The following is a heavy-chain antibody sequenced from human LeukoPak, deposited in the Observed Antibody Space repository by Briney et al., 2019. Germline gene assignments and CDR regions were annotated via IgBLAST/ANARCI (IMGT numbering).Heavy chain of an antibody. D-gene: IGHD6-13*01. CDR1: GGSISSSSYY. V-gene: IGHV4-39*01. CDR3: ARRLQQLVLTAVNWFDP. Sequence: SETLSLTCTVSGGSISSSSYYWGWIRQPPGKGLEWIGSIYYSGSTYYNPSLKSRVTISVDTSKNQFSLKLSSVTAADTAVYYCARRLQQLVLTAVNWFDPWGQGTLVTVSS. J-gene: IGHJ5*02. CDR2: IYYSGST.